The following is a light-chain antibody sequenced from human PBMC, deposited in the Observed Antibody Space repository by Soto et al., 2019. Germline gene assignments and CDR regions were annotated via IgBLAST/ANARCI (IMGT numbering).Light chain of an antibody. CDR3: SSYTSSTTQV. CDR2: EVS. V-gene: IGLV2-14*01. Sequence: QPVLTQPASVSGSPGQSITISCTGTSSDVGGYSYVSWYLQHPGKAPQLMIYEVSNRPSGVSDRFSGSKSGNTASLTISGLQAEDEADYYCSSYTSSTTQVFGTGTKVTVL. J-gene: IGLJ1*01. CDR1: SSDVGGYSY.